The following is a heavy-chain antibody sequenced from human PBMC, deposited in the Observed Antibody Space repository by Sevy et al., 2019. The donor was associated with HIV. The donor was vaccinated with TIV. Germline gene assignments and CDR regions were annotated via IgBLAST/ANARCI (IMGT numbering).Heavy chain of an antibody. CDR2: MYNTWST. J-gene: IGHJ3*01. Sequence: SETLSLTCTVSGGSISSYLWSWIRQPPGRGLEWIGYMYNTWSTNYKPPLKSRFTISLDTSKNQFSLKLSSVTASDTAVYYCARHQTTAVLYAFDLWGQGTMVTVSS. V-gene: IGHV4-59*08. D-gene: IGHD2-21*02. CDR3: ARHQTTAVLYAFDL. CDR1: GGSISSYL.